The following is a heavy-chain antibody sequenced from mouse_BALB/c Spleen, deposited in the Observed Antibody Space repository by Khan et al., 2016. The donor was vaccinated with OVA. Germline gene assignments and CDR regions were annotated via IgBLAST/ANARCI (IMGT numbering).Heavy chain of an antibody. D-gene: IGHD1-1*01. V-gene: IGHV1-7*01. J-gene: IGHJ3*01. CDR2: IDPTTGYT. Sequence: QVQLQQSGAELAKPGASVKMSCKASGYTFTNYWMHWVKQRPGQGLEWIGYIDPTTGYTEYNQKFKDKATLTADKSSSTAYMQLSSLTSEDSAVSYCTCPGSTYPWFGYWGQGTLVTVSA. CDR1: GYTFTNYW. CDR3: TCPGSTYPWFGY.